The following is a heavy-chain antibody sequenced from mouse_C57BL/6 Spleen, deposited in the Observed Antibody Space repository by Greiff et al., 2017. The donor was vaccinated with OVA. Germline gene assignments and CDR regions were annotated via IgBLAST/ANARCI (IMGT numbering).Heavy chain of an antibody. V-gene: IGHV5-6*02. CDR1: GFTFSSYG. CDR2: ISSGGSYT. D-gene: IGHD1-1*01. Sequence: DVKLVESGGDLVKPGGSLKLSCAASGFTFSSYGLSWVRQTPDKRLEWVATISSGGSYTYYPDSVKGRFTISSDNAKSTLYLQMSSLKSEDTAMYYCARPVTTEYYFDYWGQGTTLTVSS. CDR3: ARPVTTEYYFDY. J-gene: IGHJ2*01.